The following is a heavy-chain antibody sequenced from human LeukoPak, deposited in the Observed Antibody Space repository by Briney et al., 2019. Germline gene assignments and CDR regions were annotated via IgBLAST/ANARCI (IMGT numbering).Heavy chain of an antibody. J-gene: IGHJ6*04. V-gene: IGHV4-61*01. CDR3: ARANPRYSSSWYGRKYGMDV. CDR1: GGSVSSGSYY. Sequence: SETLSLTCTVSGGSVSSGSYYWSWIRQPPGKGLEWIGYIYYSGSTNYNPSLKSRATISVDTSKNQFSLKLSSVTAADTAVYYCARANPRYSSSWYGRKYGMDVWGKGTTVTVSS. CDR2: IYYSGST. D-gene: IGHD6-13*01.